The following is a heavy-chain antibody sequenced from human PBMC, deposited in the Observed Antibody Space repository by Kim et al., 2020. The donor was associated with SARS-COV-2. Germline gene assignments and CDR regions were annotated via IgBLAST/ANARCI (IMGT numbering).Heavy chain of an antibody. J-gene: IGHJ4*02. CDR2: IYYSGST. Sequence: SETLSLTCTVSGGSISSYYWSWIRQPPGKGLEWIGYIYYSGSTNYNPSLKSRVTISVDTSKNQFSLKLSSVTAADTAVYYCARQGSLRYDSSGPADYWGQGTLVTVSS. CDR3: ARQGSLRYDSSGPADY. V-gene: IGHV4-59*08. CDR1: GGSISSYY. D-gene: IGHD3-22*01.